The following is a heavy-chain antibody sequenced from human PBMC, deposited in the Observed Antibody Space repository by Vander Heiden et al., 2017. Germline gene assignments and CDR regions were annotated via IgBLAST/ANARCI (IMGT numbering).Heavy chain of an antibody. Sequence: QVQLQQWGAGLLKPSETLSITCAVYGGSFSGYYWSWIRQPPGKGLEWIGEINHSGSTNYNPARKSRVTISVDTSKNQVSLKLSSVTAAETAVYYCASERAYGGGDCYFGYWGQGTMVTVSS. CDR2: INHSGST. J-gene: IGHJ4*02. D-gene: IGHD2-21*02. CDR3: ASERAYGGGDCYFGY. CDR1: GGSFSGYY. V-gene: IGHV4-34*01.